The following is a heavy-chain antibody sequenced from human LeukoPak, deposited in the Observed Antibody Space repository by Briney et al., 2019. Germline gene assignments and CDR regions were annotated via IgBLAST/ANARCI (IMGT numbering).Heavy chain of an antibody. CDR2: IYPADSDT. V-gene: IGHV5-51*01. Sequence: GESLKISCKGSGYTFISYWIGWVRQMPGKGLEWMGVIYPADSDTRYSPSFQGQVTISADKSISTAYLQWSSLKASDTAMYYCARPHYCSGGSCRDYWGQGTLVTVSS. J-gene: IGHJ4*02. CDR1: GYTFISYW. D-gene: IGHD2-15*01. CDR3: ARPHYCSGGSCRDY.